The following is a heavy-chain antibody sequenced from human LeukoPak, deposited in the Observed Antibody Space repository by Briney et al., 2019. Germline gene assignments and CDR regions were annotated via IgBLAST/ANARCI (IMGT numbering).Heavy chain of an antibody. D-gene: IGHD2-2*01. CDR1: GGSISRGGYY. J-gene: IGHJ4*02. Sequence: ASETLSLTCTVSGGSISRGGYYWNWIRQHPGKGLEWIGYIYYSGSTYYNPSLKSRVTMSVDMSKNQFFLKLSSVTAADTAVYYCTRGYGRSTSGFDYWGQGTLVIVSS. CDR2: IYYSGST. V-gene: IGHV4-31*03. CDR3: TRGYGRSTSGFDY.